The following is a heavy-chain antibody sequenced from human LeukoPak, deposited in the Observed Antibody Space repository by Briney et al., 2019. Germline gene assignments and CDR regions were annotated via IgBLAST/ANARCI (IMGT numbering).Heavy chain of an antibody. Sequence: DSVKVSCKASGYTFTSNYMHWVRQAPGQGLEWMGMIYPRDGSTSYAQKFQGRVTVTRDTSTSTVHMELSGLRSEDTAVYYCARDQEGFDYWGQGTLVTVSS. CDR3: ARDQEGFDY. CDR2: IYPRDGST. V-gene: IGHV1-46*01. J-gene: IGHJ4*02. CDR1: GYTFTSNY.